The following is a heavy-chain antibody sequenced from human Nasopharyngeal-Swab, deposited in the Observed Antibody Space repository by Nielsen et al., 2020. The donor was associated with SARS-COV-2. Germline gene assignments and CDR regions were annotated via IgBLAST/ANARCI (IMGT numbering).Heavy chain of an antibody. D-gene: IGHD2-15*01. J-gene: IGHJ5*02. CDR3: ARDLEDIVVVVAASNWFDP. CDR2: INPSGGST. V-gene: IGHV1-46*01. Sequence: WVRQAPGQGLEWMGIINPSGGSTSYAQKFQGRVTMTRDTSTSTVYMELSSLRSEDTAVYYCARDLEDIVVVVAASNWFDPWGQGTLVTVSS.